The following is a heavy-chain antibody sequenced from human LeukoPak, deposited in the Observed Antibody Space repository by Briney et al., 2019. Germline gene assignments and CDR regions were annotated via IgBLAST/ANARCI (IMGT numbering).Heavy chain of an antibody. J-gene: IGHJ4*02. CDR3: ARGRHFGLDILTGPLDY. D-gene: IGHD3-9*01. CDR2: ISAYNGNT. Sequence: ASVKVSCKASGYTITSYGISWVRQAPGQGLEWMGWISAYNGNTNYAQKLQGRVTMTTDTSTSTAYMELRSLRSDDTAVHYCARGRHFGLDILTGPLDYWGQGTLVTVSS. V-gene: IGHV1-18*04. CDR1: GYTITSYG.